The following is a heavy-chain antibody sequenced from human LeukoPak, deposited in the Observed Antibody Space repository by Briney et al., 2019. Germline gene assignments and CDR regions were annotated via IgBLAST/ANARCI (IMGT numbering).Heavy chain of an antibody. V-gene: IGHV4-34*01. Sequence: SETLSLTCAVYGGSFSSYYWSWIRQPPGKGLEWIGEINHSGSTNYNPSLKSRVTISVDTSKNQFSLKLSSVTAADTAVYYCARWGSGWSYFDYWGQGTLVTVSS. CDR3: ARWGSGWSYFDY. CDR2: INHSGST. J-gene: IGHJ4*02. D-gene: IGHD6-19*01. CDR1: GGSFSSYY.